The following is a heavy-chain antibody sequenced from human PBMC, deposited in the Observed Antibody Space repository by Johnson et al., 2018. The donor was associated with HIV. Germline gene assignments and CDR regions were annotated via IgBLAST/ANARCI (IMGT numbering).Heavy chain of an antibody. CDR1: GFTFSSYG. D-gene: IGHD1/OR15-1a*01. CDR2: IWYDGSNK. Sequence: QVQLVESGGGVVQPGRSVRLSCAASGFTFSSYGMHWVRQAPGKGLAWVAVIWYDGSNKKYADSVQGRFTIPRANSKNTLYLQMNSLRAEDTAVYYCAKSSGTSGAFDIWGQGTMVTVSS. J-gene: IGHJ3*02. CDR3: AKSSGTSGAFDI. V-gene: IGHV3-33*06.